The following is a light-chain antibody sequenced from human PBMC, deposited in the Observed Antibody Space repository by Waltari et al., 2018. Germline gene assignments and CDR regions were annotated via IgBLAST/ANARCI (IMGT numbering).Light chain of an antibody. CDR3: GTWDSSLSGAV. J-gene: IGLJ7*01. CDR1: SSTIGNNY. V-gene: IGLV1-51*02. Sequence: QSVLTQPPSVSAAPGQRVTISCSGGSSTIGNNYVSWYRQFPGTAPKLLIYENSVRPSGIPGRFAGSKYGTAATRDITGLQAGDEADYYCGTWDSSLSGAVFGGGTHLTGL. CDR2: ENS.